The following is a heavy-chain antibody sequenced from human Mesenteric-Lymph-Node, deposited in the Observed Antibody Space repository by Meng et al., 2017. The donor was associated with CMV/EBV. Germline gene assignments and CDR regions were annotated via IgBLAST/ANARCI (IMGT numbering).Heavy chain of an antibody. CDR1: GGSFSGYY. CDR3: ARERWYCSSTSCYTNWFDP. V-gene: IGHV4-30-4*08. J-gene: IGHJ5*02. D-gene: IGHD2-2*02. CDR2: IYYSGST. Sequence: SETLSLTCAVYGGSFSGYYWSWIRQPPGKGLEWIGYIYYSGSTYYNPSLKSRVTISVDTSKNQFSLKLSSVTAADTAVYYCARERWYCSSTSCYTNWFDPWGQGTLVTVSS.